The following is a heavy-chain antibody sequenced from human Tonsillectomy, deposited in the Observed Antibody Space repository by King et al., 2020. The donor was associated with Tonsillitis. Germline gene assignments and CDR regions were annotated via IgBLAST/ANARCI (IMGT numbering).Heavy chain of an antibody. J-gene: IGHJ3*02. D-gene: IGHD2-2*01. CDR3: ARSPYCSSTSCYWRGAFDI. CDR1: GFTFSDYY. Sequence: QVQLVESGGGLVKPGGSLRLSCAASGFTFSDYYMSWIRQAPGKGLEWVSYISSSGSTIYYADSVKGRFTIPRDNAKNSLYLQMNSLRAEDTAVYYCARSPYCSSTSCYWRGAFDIWGQGTMVTVSS. CDR2: ISSSGSTI. V-gene: IGHV3-11*01.